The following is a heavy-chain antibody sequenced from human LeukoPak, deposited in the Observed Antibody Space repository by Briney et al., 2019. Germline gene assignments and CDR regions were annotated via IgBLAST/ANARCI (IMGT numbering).Heavy chain of an antibody. D-gene: IGHD3-3*01. CDR1: GFPFSSYS. V-gene: IGHV3-21*01. J-gene: IGHJ6*03. CDR3: ARDGEAIFGVVIGYYYYMDV. CDR2: ISSSSSYI. Sequence: GSLRLSCAASGFPFSSYSMNWVRQAPGKGLEWVSSISSSSSYIYYADSVKGRFTISRDNAKNSLYLQMNSLRAEDTAVYYCARDGEAIFGVVIGYYYYMDVWGKGTTVTASS.